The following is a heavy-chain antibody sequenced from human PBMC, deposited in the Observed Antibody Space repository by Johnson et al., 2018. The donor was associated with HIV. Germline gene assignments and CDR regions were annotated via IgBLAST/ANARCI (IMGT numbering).Heavy chain of an antibody. CDR3: ARLSGYYVYDAFDI. CDR2: INWNGGIT. V-gene: IGHV3-20*04. Sequence: VPLVESGGGVVRPGGSLRLSCAASGFTFDAYGMSWVRQAPGKGLEWVSGINWNGGITGYADSVKGRFTISGDDAKNSLYLQMNSLRAEDTALYYCARLSGYYVYDAFDIWGQGTMVTVSS. D-gene: IGHD3-3*01. J-gene: IGHJ3*02. CDR1: GFTFDAYG.